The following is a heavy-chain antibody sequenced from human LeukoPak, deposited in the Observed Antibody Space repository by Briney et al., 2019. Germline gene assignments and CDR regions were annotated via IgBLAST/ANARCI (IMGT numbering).Heavy chain of an antibody. CDR1: GGSISNYY. J-gene: IGHJ1*01. V-gene: IGHV4-59*08. D-gene: IGHD6-19*01. Sequence: PSETLSLTCPVSGGSISNYYYWTWIRQPPGKGLEWIGYVYYTGSTNYNSSLKSRVTISVDTSKNQFSLKLSSVTAADTAVYYCARSYSCGGNVALFQHWGQGTLVTVSS. CDR3: ARSYSCGGNVALFQH. CDR2: VYYTGST.